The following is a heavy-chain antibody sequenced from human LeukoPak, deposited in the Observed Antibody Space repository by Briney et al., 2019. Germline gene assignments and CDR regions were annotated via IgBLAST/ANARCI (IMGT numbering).Heavy chain of an antibody. J-gene: IGHJ4*02. CDR2: ISYDGSNK. V-gene: IGHV3-30*05. CDR3: ARVVTAARPFDY. Sequence: GTSLRLSCAASGFTFSGFGMHWVRQAPGKGLEWVAVISYDGSNKYYADSVKGRFTISRDNSKNTLYLQMNSLRAEDTAVYYCARVVTAARPFDYWGQGTLVTVSS. CDR1: GFTFSGFG. D-gene: IGHD3-16*01.